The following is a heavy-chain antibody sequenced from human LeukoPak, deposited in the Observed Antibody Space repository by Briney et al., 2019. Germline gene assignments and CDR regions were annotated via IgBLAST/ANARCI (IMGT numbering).Heavy chain of an antibody. J-gene: IGHJ4*02. CDR3: ARKRGDGSASSVKFDY. V-gene: IGHV3-23*01. CDR1: GFYFSGYS. D-gene: IGHD3-10*01. Sequence: PGGSLRLSCAASGFYFSGYSMNWVRQAPGKGLDWVSIISGSGDDTYYADSVKGRFTISRDNSKNTLYLQMNSLRAEDTAVYYCARKRGDGSASSVKFDYWGQGTLVTVSS. CDR2: ISGSGDDT.